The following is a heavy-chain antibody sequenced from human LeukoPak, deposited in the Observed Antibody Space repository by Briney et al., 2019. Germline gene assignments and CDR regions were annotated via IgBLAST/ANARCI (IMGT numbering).Heavy chain of an antibody. D-gene: IGHD4-17*01. V-gene: IGHV1-18*04. CDR2: ISAYNGNT. J-gene: IGHJ4*02. CDR3: ARGVTTVTAYYFDY. Sequence: SVKVSCKASGYTFTGYYMHWVRQAPGQGLEWMGWISAYNGNTNYAQKLQGRVTMTTDTSTSTAYMELRSLRSDDTAVYYCARGVTTVTAYYFDYWGQGTLVTVSS. CDR1: GYTFTGYY.